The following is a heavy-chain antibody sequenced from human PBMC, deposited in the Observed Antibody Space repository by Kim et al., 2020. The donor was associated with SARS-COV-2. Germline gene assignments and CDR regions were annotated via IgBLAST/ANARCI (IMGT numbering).Heavy chain of an antibody. CDR3: AKDVAGSICGGDRYHDGASDY. CDR1: GFTFRSYA. V-gene: IGHV3-23*01. J-gene: IGHJ4*02. CDR2: VNPDGSAT. D-gene: IGHD2-21*01. Sequence: GGSLRLSCAASGFTFRSYAMAWVRQAPGKGLEWVSTVNPDGSATHYADSVKGRFTISRDMSKNTVSLQMDSLRAEDTAVYYCAKDVAGSICGGDRYHDGASDYWGQGTLVIVSS.